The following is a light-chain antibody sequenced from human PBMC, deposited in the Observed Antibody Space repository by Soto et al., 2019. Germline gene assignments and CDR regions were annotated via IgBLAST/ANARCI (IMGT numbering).Light chain of an antibody. CDR2: GAS. V-gene: IGKV3-15*01. Sequence: EIVMTQSPGSLSVSPGDRATLSCRASQSVGSNVAGYQQKPGQAPRLLIYGASTRATGIPARFSGSGSGTEFTLTISSLQSEDFAVYYCQQYNNWPGTFGQGTKVDI. CDR1: QSVGSN. CDR3: QQYNNWPGT. J-gene: IGKJ1*01.